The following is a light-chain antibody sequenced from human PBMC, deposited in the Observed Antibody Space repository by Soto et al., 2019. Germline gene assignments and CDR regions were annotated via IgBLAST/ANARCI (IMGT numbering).Light chain of an antibody. CDR1: QSVLYTSNNKNH. Sequence: DIVLTQSPDSLAVSLGERATINCKSSQSVLYTSNNKNHLAWYQQKPGQPPKLLIYWASTRESGVPDRFSGSGSGRDFTLTISTLLAEDVAVYYCHQFYSIPITFGPGTKVDIK. J-gene: IGKJ3*01. CDR3: HQFYSIPIT. V-gene: IGKV4-1*01. CDR2: WAS.